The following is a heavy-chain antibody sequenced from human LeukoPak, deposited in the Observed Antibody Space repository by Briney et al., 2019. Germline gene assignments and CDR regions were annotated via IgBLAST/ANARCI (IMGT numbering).Heavy chain of an antibody. CDR3: ARQKDQLLFYYYYYMDV. D-gene: IGHD2-2*01. CDR2: IYYSGST. V-gene: IGHV4-39*01. J-gene: IGHJ6*03. Sequence: SETLSLTCTVSGGSISSSGYYWGWIRQPPGKGLEWIGSIYYSGSTYYNPSLKSRVTISVDTSKNQFSLKLSSVTAADTAVYYCARQKDQLLFYYYYYMDVWGKGTTVTVSS. CDR1: GGSISSSGYY.